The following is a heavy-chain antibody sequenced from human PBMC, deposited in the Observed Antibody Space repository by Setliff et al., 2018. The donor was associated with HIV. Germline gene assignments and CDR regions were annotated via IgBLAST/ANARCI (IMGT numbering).Heavy chain of an antibody. CDR3: ARDRRRMSDDSTLLYMDV. V-gene: IGHV1-69*13. Sequence: APVKVSCKASGGSFSSYAITWVRQAPGQGLEWMGGIIPIIGTPNYAQKFQGRVTITADESTSTAYMELSSLRYEDTAVYYCARDRRRMSDDSTLLYMDVWGKGTKVTVSS. CDR1: GGSFSSYA. D-gene: IGHD1-26*01. CDR2: IIPIIGTP. J-gene: IGHJ6*03.